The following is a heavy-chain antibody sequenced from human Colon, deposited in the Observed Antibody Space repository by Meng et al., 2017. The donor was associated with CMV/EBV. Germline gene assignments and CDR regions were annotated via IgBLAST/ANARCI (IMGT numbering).Heavy chain of an antibody. Sequence: SLTSGELWSFSRPARGKGLEWIGGLFHNGGFNYNPSLQSRLAISLDKSKSQFSLSLGSVTAADTAVYYCATARSGCSSASCWLENWGQGTLVTVSS. CDR3: ATARSGCSSASCWLEN. D-gene: IGHD2-2*01. V-gene: IGHV4/OR15-8*01. J-gene: IGHJ4*02. CDR1: SLTSGEL. CDR2: LFHNGGF.